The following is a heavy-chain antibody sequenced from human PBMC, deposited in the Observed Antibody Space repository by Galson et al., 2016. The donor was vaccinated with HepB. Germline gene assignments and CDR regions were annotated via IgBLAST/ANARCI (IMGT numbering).Heavy chain of an antibody. Sequence: SVKVSCKASGYTFTNYAIYWVRQAPGQRLEWMGWINAGNGNTGYSQKFQGRVTITRDTSATTAYMELSSLRSEDTAVYYCARDAVQDAIGCFDSWGQGTLVIVSS. D-gene: IGHD2-2*01. J-gene: IGHJ5*01. V-gene: IGHV1-3*01. CDR2: INAGNGNT. CDR3: ARDAVQDAIGCFDS. CDR1: GYTFTNYA.